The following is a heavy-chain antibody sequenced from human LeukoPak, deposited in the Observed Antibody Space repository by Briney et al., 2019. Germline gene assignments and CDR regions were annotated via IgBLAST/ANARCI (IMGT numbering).Heavy chain of an antibody. CDR1: GFTFSSYA. V-gene: IGHV3-23*01. CDR3: AKGTIVVTWYFDL. CDR2: ISGSGAST. D-gene: IGHD3-22*01. Sequence: GGSLRLSCAASGFTFSSYAMSWVRQAPGKGLEWVSAISGSGASTYYADSVKGRFTISRDNSKNTLYLQMNSLRAEDTAVYYCAKGTIVVTWYFDLWGRGTLVTVSS. J-gene: IGHJ2*01.